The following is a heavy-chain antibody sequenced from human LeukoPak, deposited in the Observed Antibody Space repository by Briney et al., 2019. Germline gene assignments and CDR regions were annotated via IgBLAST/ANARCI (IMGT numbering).Heavy chain of an antibody. Sequence: GGSLRLSCAASGFTFSTYGMHWVRQAPGKGLEWVANMRRDGNESYYLDSVRGRFTISRDNAKNSLYLQMNSLRAEDTAVYYCARLCWGTQLASFDSWGQGTLVTVSS. CDR1: GFTFSTYG. V-gene: IGHV3-7*01. J-gene: IGHJ4*02. CDR2: MRRDGNES. D-gene: IGHD3-10*02. CDR3: ARLCWGTQLASFDS.